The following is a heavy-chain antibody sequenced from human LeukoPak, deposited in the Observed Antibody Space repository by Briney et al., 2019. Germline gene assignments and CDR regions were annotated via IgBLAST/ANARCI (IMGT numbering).Heavy chain of an antibody. CDR2: ISWDGGST. V-gene: IGHV3-43D*03. Sequence: GGSLRLSCAASGFTFDDYAMHWVRQAPGKGLEWVSLISWDGGSTYYADSVKGRFTISRDNSKNSLYLQMNSLRAEDTALYYCAKDKRYSTFDYYYYYYMDVWGKGTTVTVSS. CDR1: GFTFDDYA. J-gene: IGHJ6*03. CDR3: AKDKRYSTFDYYYYYYMDV. D-gene: IGHD6-13*01.